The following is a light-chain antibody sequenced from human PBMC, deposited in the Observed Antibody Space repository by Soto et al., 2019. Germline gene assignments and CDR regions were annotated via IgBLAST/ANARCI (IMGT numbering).Light chain of an antibody. Sequence: QSALTQPASVSGSPGQSITISCTGTSSDVGRYNFVSRYQQHPGKAPKLMIYDVSNRPSGISNRFSGSKSGNTASLTISGLQAEDEADYYCSSYTSSSTRVFGTGTKLTVL. CDR1: SSDVGRYNF. J-gene: IGLJ1*01. CDR3: SSYTSSSTRV. V-gene: IGLV2-14*01. CDR2: DVS.